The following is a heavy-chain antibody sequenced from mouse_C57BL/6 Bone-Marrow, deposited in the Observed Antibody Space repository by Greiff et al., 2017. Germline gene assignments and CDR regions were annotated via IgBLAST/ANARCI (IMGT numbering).Heavy chain of an antibody. V-gene: IGHV1-50*01. D-gene: IGHD1-1*01. J-gene: IGHJ2*01. Sequence: QVQLQQPGAELVKPGASVKLSCKASGYTFTSYWMQWVKQRPGQGLEWIGEIDPSDSYTNYNQKFKGKAKLTVDTSSSTAYMQLSSLTSEDSAVYYCAREGNYGSSSWGQGTTLTVSS. CDR1: GYTFTSYW. CDR3: AREGNYGSSS. CDR2: IDPSDSYT.